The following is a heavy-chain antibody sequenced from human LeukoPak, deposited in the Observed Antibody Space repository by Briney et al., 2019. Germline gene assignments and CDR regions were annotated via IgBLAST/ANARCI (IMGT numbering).Heavy chain of an antibody. J-gene: IGHJ3*02. Sequence: GASVKVSCKASGYTFTSYYMHWVRQAPGQGLEWMGIINPSGGSTSYAQKFQGRVTITADESTSTAYMELSSLRSEDTAVYYCARGDSYGSCLDIWGQGTMVTVSS. CDR3: ARGDSYGSCLDI. D-gene: IGHD5-18*01. CDR1: GYTFTSYY. CDR2: INPSGGST. V-gene: IGHV1-46*01.